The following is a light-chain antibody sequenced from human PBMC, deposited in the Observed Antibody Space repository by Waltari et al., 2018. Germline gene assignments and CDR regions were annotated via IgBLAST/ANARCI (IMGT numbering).Light chain of an antibody. CDR1: PTIGRS. V-gene: IGKV3D-15*01. CDR3: QQYNNWSPGT. Sequence: ETVVTQSPATLSMSPGERATISCRTSPTIGRSLAWYQQRPGQAPRLLIYRASTRATGIPDRFSGSVSETEFTLTISSLQSEDIAVYYCQQYNNWSPGTFGQGTKVEI. CDR2: RAS. J-gene: IGKJ1*01.